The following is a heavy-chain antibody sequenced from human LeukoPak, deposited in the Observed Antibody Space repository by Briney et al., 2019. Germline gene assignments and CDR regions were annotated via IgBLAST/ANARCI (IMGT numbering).Heavy chain of an antibody. D-gene: IGHD3-22*01. V-gene: IGHV5-51*01. J-gene: IGHJ4*02. CDR3: ARGPMYYYDSSGPAEKYFDY. CDR1: GYSFTSYW. Sequence: GESLKISCKGSGYSFTSYWIGWVRQMPGKGLEWMGIIYPGDSDTRYSPSFQGQVTISADKSISTAYPQWSSLKASDTAMYYCARGPMYYYDSSGPAEKYFDYWGQGTLVTVSS. CDR2: IYPGDSDT.